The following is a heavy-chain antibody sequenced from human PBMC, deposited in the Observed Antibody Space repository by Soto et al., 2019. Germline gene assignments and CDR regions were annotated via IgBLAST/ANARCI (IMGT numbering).Heavy chain of an antibody. CDR1: GGSFSGYY. Sequence: SETLSLTCAVYGGSFSGYYWSWIRQPPGKGLEWIGEINHSGSTNYNPSLKSRVTISVDTSKNQFSLKLSSVTAADTAVYYCARANRRVTMIVVVSPYFDYWGQGTLVTVSS. D-gene: IGHD3-22*01. CDR3: ARANRRVTMIVVVSPYFDY. CDR2: INHSGST. J-gene: IGHJ4*02. V-gene: IGHV4-34*01.